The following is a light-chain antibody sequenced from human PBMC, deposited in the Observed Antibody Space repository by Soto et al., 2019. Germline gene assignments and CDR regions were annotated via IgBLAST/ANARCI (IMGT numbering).Light chain of an antibody. Sequence: DIQMTQSPSSLSASVGDRVTITCRASQGISDYLAWYQQKPGKVPKLVIHSASTLQSGVPSRFSGSGSGTDFTLTISSLQPEDVATYYCQKYNSVPWTFGQGTKVEIK. CDR2: SAS. CDR1: QGISDY. J-gene: IGKJ1*01. CDR3: QKYNSVPWT. V-gene: IGKV1-27*01.